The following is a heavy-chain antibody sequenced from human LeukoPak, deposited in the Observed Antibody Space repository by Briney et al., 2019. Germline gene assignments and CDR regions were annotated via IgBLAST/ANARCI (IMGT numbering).Heavy chain of an antibody. D-gene: IGHD3-10*01. CDR1: GGSLSSSSYY. Sequence: SETLSLTCTVSGGSLSSSSYYWGWIRQPPGKGLEWIGSIYYSGSTYYNPSLKSRATISVDTSKNQFSLKLSSVTAADTAVYYCARDLEMVNYYGSGRLAYWGQGTLVTVSS. CDR2: IYYSGST. J-gene: IGHJ4*02. CDR3: ARDLEMVNYYGSGRLAY. V-gene: IGHV4-39*07.